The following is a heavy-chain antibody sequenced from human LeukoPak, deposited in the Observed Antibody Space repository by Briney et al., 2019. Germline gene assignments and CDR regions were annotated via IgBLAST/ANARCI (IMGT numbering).Heavy chain of an antibody. CDR3: ARDSGGGSGSWFDP. V-gene: IGHV3-33*01. Sequence: GGSLRLSCEASGFTFTSYGMHWVRQAPGKGLEWVAVIWYDGSNKYYADSVKGRFAISRDNSKNTLYLQMNSLRAEDTAVYYCARDSGGGSGSWFDPWGQGTLVTVSS. J-gene: IGHJ5*02. CDR2: IWYDGSNK. CDR1: GFTFTSYG. D-gene: IGHD2-15*01.